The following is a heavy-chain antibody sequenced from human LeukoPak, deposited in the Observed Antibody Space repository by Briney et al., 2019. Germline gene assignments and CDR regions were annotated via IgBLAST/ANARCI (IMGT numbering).Heavy chain of an antibody. CDR2: IYYSGST. CDR1: GGSISSYY. Sequence: PSETLSLTCTVSGGSISSYYWSWLRQPPGKGLEWIGDIYYSGSTNYNPSLKSRVTISVDTSKNQFSLKLSSVTAADTAVYYCARVSTDNNWGVTSYYMDVWGKGTTVTVSS. CDR3: ARVSTDNNWGVTSYYMDV. J-gene: IGHJ6*03. D-gene: IGHD7-27*01. V-gene: IGHV4-59*01.